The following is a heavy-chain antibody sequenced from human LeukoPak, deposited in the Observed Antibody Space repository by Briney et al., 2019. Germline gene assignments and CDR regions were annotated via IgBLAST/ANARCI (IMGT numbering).Heavy chain of an antibody. CDR2: ISVRSNYR. D-gene: IGHD3-22*01. V-gene: IGHV3-21*01. Sequence: GGSLRLSCAASGYTFSDFSVNWVRQAPGKGLQWVSSISVRSNYRYYADSVRGRFSISRDDARNSLYLQMNSLRAEDTAVYYCVRLRRNSDRSGFYYYYDYWGQGTLVTVSS. CDR3: VRLRRNSDRSGFYYYYDY. J-gene: IGHJ4*02. CDR1: GYTFSDFS.